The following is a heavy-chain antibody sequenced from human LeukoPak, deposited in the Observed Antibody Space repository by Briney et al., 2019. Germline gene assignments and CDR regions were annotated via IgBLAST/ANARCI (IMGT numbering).Heavy chain of an antibody. Sequence: GGSLRLSCTASGFTFGDYAMSWVRQAPGKGLEWVGFIRSKAYGGTTEYAASVKGRFTISRDDSKSIAYLQMNSLKTEDTAVYYCTRDRSGYDFGYWGQGTLVTVSS. J-gene: IGHJ4*02. CDR2: IRSKAYGGTT. D-gene: IGHD5-12*01. CDR1: GFTFGDYA. CDR3: TRDRSGYDFGY. V-gene: IGHV3-49*04.